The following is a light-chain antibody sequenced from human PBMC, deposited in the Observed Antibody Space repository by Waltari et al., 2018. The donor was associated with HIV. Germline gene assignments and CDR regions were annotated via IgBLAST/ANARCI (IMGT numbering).Light chain of an antibody. CDR1: QSVTSW. CDR2: KAS. J-gene: IGKJ2*01. V-gene: IGKV1-5*03. Sequence: DIQMTQSPPTLSASFGDRLTTTCLASQSVTSWLAWYQHEPGKAPKLLIYKASTLESGVPSRFSGSGSGTEFTLTISSLQPDDFATYYCQQYHSYSKTFGQGTKLEIK. CDR3: QQYHSYSKT.